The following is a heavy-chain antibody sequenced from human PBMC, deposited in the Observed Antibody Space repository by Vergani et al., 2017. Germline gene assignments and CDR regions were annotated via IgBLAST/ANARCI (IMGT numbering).Heavy chain of an antibody. CDR1: GGSFSGYY. CDR2: INHSGST. CDR3: ARMGHPYCGGDCYLAY. V-gene: IGHV4-34*01. D-gene: IGHD2-21*01. J-gene: IGHJ4*02. Sequence: QVQLQQWGAGLLKPSETLSLTCAVYGGSFSGYYWSWIRQPPGKGLEWIGEINHSGSTNYNPSLKSRVTISVDTSKNQFSLKLTSVTAADTAVYYCARMGHPYCGGDCYLAYWGQGTLVTVSS.